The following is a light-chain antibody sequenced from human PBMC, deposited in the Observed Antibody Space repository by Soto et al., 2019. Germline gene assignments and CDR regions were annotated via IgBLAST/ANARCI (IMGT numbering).Light chain of an antibody. CDR2: DVT. CDR3: CSYAGSYTLV. J-gene: IGLJ3*02. CDR1: SSDVGAYNW. Sequence: QSALTQPRSVSGSPGQSVTISCAGTSSDVGAYNWVSWYQQHPGKVPNLIIYDVTRRPSGVPGRFSGSKSGNTASLTISGLQADDEADYYCCSYAGSYTLVFGGGTKVTVL. V-gene: IGLV2-11*01.